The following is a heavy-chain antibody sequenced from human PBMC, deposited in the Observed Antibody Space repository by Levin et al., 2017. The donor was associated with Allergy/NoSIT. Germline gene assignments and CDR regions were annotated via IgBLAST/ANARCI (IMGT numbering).Heavy chain of an antibody. Sequence: SETLSLTCTVSGGSISSYYWSWIRQPPGKGLEWIGYIYYSGSTNYNPSLKSRVTISVDTSKNQFSLKLSSVTAADTAVYYCARARSGWYPDAFDIWGQGTMVTVSS. D-gene: IGHD6-19*01. V-gene: IGHV4-59*01. CDR1: GGSISSYY. J-gene: IGHJ3*02. CDR3: ARARSGWYPDAFDI. CDR2: IYYSGST.